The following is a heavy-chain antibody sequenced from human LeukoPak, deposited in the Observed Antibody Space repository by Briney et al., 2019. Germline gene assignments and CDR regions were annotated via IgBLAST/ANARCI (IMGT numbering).Heavy chain of an antibody. V-gene: IGHV3-23*01. Sequence: GGSLRLSCAASGFTFNNYAMNWVRQAPRKGLEWVSGINAIGGSKYYADSVKGRFTISRDNSQNTLHVEMNSLRAQDPGVYFFSESSKISVYSAIDYWGLGTLVTVSS. J-gene: IGHJ4*02. CDR1: GFTFNNYA. CDR3: SESSKISVYSAIDY. CDR2: INAIGGSK. D-gene: IGHD3-22*01.